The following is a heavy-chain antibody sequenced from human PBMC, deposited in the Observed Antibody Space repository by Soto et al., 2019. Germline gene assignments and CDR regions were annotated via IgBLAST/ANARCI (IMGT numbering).Heavy chain of an antibody. CDR3: AKDLGLSGSGWPGDYFDY. J-gene: IGHJ4*02. Sequence: QVQLVESGGGVVQPGRSLRLSCAASGFTFSSYGMHWVRQAPGKGLEWVAVISYDGSNKYYADSVKGRFTISRDNSKNTLYLQMNSLRAEDTAVYYCAKDLGLSGSGWPGDYFDYWGQGTLVTVSS. CDR2: ISYDGSNK. CDR1: GFTFSSYG. D-gene: IGHD6-19*01. V-gene: IGHV3-30*18.